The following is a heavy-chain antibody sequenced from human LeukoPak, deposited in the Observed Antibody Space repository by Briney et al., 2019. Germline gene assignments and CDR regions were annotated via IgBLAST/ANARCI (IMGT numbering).Heavy chain of an antibody. J-gene: IGHJ6*02. D-gene: IGHD4-17*01. CDR1: GYTFTGYY. Sequence: ASVKVSCKASGYTFTGYYMHWVRQSPGQGLEWMGWINPNSGGTNYAQKFQGWVTMTRDTSISTAYMELSRLRSDDTAVYHCARVGFKRWYGDSGYYYYGMDVWGQGTTVTVSS. V-gene: IGHV1-2*04. CDR3: ARVGFKRWYGDSGYYYYGMDV. CDR2: INPNSGGT.